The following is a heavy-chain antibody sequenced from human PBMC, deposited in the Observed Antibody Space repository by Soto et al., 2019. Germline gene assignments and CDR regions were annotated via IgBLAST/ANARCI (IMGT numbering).Heavy chain of an antibody. D-gene: IGHD6-13*01. CDR3: AREVAADGTFREDVFDI. Sequence: VASVKVSCKASGYTFTSYAINWVRQAPGQGLEWMGRIIPIFTTTDYAQRFQGRVTITADESTITAYMELSSLKHDDTAVYYCAREVAADGTFREDVFDIWGQGTMVTVSS. J-gene: IGHJ3*02. V-gene: IGHV1-69*13. CDR2: IIPIFTTT. CDR1: GYTFTSYA.